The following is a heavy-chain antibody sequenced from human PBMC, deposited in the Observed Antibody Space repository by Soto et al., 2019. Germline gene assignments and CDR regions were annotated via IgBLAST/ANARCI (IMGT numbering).Heavy chain of an antibody. J-gene: IGHJ4*02. CDR1: GGSISSSSYY. Sequence: QLQLQESGPGLVKPSETLSLTCTVSGGSISSSSYYWGWIRQPPGKGLEWIGSIYYSGSTYYNPSLKSRVTISVDTSKNQFSLKLSSVAAADPAVYYCASDSGSYSRDYWGQGTLVTVSS. CDR3: ASDSGSYSRDY. D-gene: IGHD1-26*01. CDR2: IYYSGST. V-gene: IGHV4-39*01.